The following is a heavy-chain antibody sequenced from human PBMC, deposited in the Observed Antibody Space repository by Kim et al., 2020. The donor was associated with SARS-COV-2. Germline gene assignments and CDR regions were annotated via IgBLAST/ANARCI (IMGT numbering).Heavy chain of an antibody. J-gene: IGHJ2*01. CDR2: ISYDGSNK. CDR1: GFTFSSYG. Sequence: GGSLRLSCAASGFTFSSYGMHWVRQAPGKGLEWVAVISYDGSNKYYADSVKGRFTISRDNSKNTLYLQMNSLRADDTAVYYCAIAGSSWYRGHFDLWGRG. V-gene: IGHV3-33*05. D-gene: IGHD6-13*01. CDR3: AIAGSSWYRGHFDL.